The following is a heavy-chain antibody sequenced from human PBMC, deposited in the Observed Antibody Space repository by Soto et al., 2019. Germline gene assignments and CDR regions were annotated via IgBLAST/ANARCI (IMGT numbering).Heavy chain of an antibody. CDR2: ISYDGSNK. V-gene: IGHV3-30*18. Sequence: QVQLVESGGGVVQPGRSLRLSCAASGFTFSSYGMHWVRQAPGKGLEWVAVISYDGSNKYYADCVKGRFTISRDNSKNTLYLQMNSLRAEDTAVYYCAKWGHGYSSGWGYWGQGTLVTVSS. D-gene: IGHD6-19*01. CDR1: GFTFSSYG. CDR3: AKWGHGYSSGWGY. J-gene: IGHJ4*02.